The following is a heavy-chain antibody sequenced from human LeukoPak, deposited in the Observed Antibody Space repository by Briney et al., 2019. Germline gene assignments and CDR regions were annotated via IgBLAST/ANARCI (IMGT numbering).Heavy chain of an antibody. CDR1: GFTFSSYS. Sequence: GGSLRLSCAASGFTFSSYSMNWVRQAPGKGPEWVSSISSSSSYIYYADSVKGRFTISRDNAKNSLYLQMNSLRAEDTAVYYCARWAYAMGVDYWGQGTLVTVSS. CDR2: ISSSSSYI. D-gene: IGHD2-2*01. V-gene: IGHV3-21*01. J-gene: IGHJ4*02. CDR3: ARWAYAMGVDY.